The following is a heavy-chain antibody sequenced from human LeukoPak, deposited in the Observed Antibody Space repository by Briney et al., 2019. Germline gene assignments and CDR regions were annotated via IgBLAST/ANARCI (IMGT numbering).Heavy chain of an antibody. V-gene: IGHV3-33*01. D-gene: IGHD6-19*01. J-gene: IGHJ4*02. CDR3: ARASGSSGWYYFDY. CDR2: IWYDGSNK. CDR1: GFTFSSYG. Sequence: GGSLRLSCAASGFTFSSYGMHWVRQAPGKELEWVAIIWYDGSNKYYADSVKGRFTISRDNPKNTLYLQMNSLRAEDTAVYYCARASGSSGWYYFDYWGQGTLVTVSS.